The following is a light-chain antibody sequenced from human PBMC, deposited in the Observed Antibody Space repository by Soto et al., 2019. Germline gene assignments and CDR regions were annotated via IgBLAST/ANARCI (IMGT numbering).Light chain of an antibody. CDR2: GAS. V-gene: IGKV3-15*01. Sequence: EIVMTQSPATLSVSPGERATLSCRASQSVSNNLAWYQKKPGQAPRLLIYGASTRATGIPARFSGSVSGTEFTLTISSLRSEGFEFYYWQKYNNWWTVGQGTRVDIK. CDR3: QKYNNWWT. CDR1: QSVSNN. J-gene: IGKJ1*01.